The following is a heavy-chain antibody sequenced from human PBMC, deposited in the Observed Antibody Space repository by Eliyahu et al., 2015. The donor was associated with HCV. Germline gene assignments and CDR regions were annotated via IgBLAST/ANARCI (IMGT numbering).Heavy chain of an antibody. CDR1: GFSFNNAW. CDR2: IKSKTDGGTT. CDR3: TTVGVF. J-gene: IGHJ4*02. V-gene: IGHV3-15*05. Sequence: DVQLVESGGGLVKPGGSLRLSCAASGFSFNNAWMSWVRQAPGKGLEWVGHIKSKTDGGTTDYAAPVKGRFTISRDDSKNTLYLQMNSLKTEDTAVYYCTTVGVFWGQGTLVTVSS.